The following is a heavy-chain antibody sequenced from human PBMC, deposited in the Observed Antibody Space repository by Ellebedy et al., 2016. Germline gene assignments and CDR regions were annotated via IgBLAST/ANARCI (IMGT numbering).Heavy chain of an antibody. CDR3: AKDDSSGYYPPYYYYGMDV. CDR2: ISGSGGST. CDR1: GFTFSSYA. V-gene: IGHV3-23*01. D-gene: IGHD3-22*01. Sequence: GGSLRLXXAASGFTFSSYAMSWVRQAPGKGLEWVSAISGSGGSTYYADSVKGRFTISRDNSKNTLYLQMNSLRAEDTAVYYCAKDDSSGYYPPYYYYGMDVWGQGTTVTVSS. J-gene: IGHJ6*02.